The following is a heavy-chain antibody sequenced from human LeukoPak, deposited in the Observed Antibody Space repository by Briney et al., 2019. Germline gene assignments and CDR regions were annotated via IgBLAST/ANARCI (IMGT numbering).Heavy chain of an antibody. V-gene: IGHV4-59*01. CDR1: GGSISSYY. D-gene: IGHD3-10*01. Sequence: PSETLSLTCTVSGGSISSYYWSWIRQPPGKGLEWIGYIYYSGSTNYNPSLKSRVTISVDTSKNQFSLKLSSVTAADTAVYYCARDKGYRRYGSGSSNDAFDIWGQGTMVTVSS. J-gene: IGHJ3*02. CDR2: IYYSGST. CDR3: ARDKGYRRYGSGSSNDAFDI.